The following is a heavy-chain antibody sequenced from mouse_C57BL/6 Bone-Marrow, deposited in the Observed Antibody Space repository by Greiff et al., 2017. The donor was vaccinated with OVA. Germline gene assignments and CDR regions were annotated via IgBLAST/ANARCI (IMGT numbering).Heavy chain of an antibody. CDR1: GYTFTNYW. J-gene: IGHJ3*01. CDR2: IYPGGGYT. V-gene: IGHV1-63*01. D-gene: IGHD2-4*01. CDR3: ARSRDYDDWFAY. Sequence: VMLVESGAELVRPGTSVKMSCKASGYTFTNYWIGWAKQRPGHGLEWIGDIYPGGGYTNYNEKFKGKATLTADKSSSTAYMQFSSLTSEDSAIYYCARSRDYDDWFAYWGQGTLVTVSA.